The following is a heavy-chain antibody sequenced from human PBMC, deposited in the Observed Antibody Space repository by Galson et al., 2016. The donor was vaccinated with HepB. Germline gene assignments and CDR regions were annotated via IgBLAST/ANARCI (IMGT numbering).Heavy chain of an antibody. D-gene: IGHD4/OR15-4a*01. V-gene: IGHV4-31*03. CDR3: ARGGRKGLWGYYFDF. Sequence: TLSLTCTVSGVSITSGGYSWSWIRQHPGKGLEWIGYIYHSGSTYYNSSLKSRVSISVDTSKNQFSLKLNSQTAADTAVYFCARGGRKGLWGYYFDFWGQGTLVTVSS. CDR2: IYHSGST. J-gene: IGHJ4*02. CDR1: GVSITSGGYS.